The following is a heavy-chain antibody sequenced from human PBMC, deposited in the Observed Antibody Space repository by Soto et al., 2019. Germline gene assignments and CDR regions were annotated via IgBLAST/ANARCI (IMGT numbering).Heavy chain of an antibody. D-gene: IGHD2-2*01. V-gene: IGHV5-51*01. Sequence: PGESLKISCKGSGYSFTSYWIGWVRQMPGKGLEWMGIIYPGDSDTRYSPYFQGQVTISADKSISTAYLHWSSLKASDTAMYYCARQICSSTSCYYMDVWGKGTTVTVSS. CDR2: IYPGDSDT. J-gene: IGHJ6*03. CDR3: ARQICSSTSCYYMDV. CDR1: GYSFTSYW.